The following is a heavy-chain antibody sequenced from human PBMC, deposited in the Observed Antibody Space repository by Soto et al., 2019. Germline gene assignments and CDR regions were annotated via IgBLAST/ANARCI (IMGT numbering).Heavy chain of an antibody. D-gene: IGHD3-10*01. CDR2: IYYSGST. CDR3: ARGWPEEGEGIITMVRGGINYYYYGMDV. Sequence: SETLSLTCTVSGGSISSGDYYWSWIRQPPGKGLEWIGYIYYSGSTYYNPSLKSRVTISVDTSKNQFSLKRSAVTAADTAVYYCARGWPEEGEGIITMVRGGINYYYYGMDVWGQGTTVT. V-gene: IGHV4-30-4*01. CDR1: GGSISSGDYY. J-gene: IGHJ6*02.